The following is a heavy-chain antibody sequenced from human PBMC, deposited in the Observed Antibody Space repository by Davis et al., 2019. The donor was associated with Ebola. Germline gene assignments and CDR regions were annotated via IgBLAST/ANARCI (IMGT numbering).Heavy chain of an antibody. CDR1: GFTFGDYA. J-gene: IGHJ4*02. CDR3: TRVEAMVTFDY. D-gene: IGHD5-18*01. Sequence: GGSLRLSCTASGFTFGDYAMSWVRQAPGKGLEWVGFIRSKAYGGTTEYAASVKGRFTISRDDSKSIAYLQMNSLKTEDTAVYYCTRVEAMVTFDYWGQGTLVTVSS. CDR2: IRSKAYGGTT. V-gene: IGHV3-49*04.